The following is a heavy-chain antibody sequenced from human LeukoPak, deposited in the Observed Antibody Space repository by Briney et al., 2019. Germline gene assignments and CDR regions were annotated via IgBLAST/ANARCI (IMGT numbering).Heavy chain of an antibody. CDR2: IKQDGSEK. D-gene: IGHD4-23*01. Sequence: PGGSLRLSCAASGFTFSSYWMSWVRLAPGKGLEWMANIKQDGSEKYYVDSVKGRFTISRDNAKNPLYLQMHSLRAEDTAVYYCARDQTVGGFDYWGQGTLVTVSS. CDR1: GFTFSSYW. J-gene: IGHJ4*02. V-gene: IGHV3-7*01. CDR3: ARDQTVGGFDY.